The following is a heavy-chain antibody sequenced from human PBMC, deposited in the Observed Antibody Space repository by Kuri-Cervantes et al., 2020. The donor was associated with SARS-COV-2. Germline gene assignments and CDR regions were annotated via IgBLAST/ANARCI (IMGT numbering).Heavy chain of an antibody. CDR2: INAGNGNT. Sequence: ASVKVSCKASGYTFTSYAMHWVRQAPGQRLEWMGWINAGNGNTKYSQKFQGRVTITRDTSASTAYMELRSLRYDDTAVYYCARYGAAAGKGRPVYGMDVWGQGTTVTVSS. V-gene: IGHV1-3*01. CDR3: ARYGAAAGKGRPVYGMDV. J-gene: IGHJ6*02. D-gene: IGHD6-13*01. CDR1: GYTFTSYA.